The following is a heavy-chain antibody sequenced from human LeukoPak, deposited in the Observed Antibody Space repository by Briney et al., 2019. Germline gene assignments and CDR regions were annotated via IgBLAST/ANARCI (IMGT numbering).Heavy chain of an antibody. D-gene: IGHD3-22*01. CDR1: GYTFTSYG. Sequence: ASVKVSCKASGYTFTSYGISWVRQAPGQGLEWMGWISAYNGNTNYAQKLQGRVTMTTDTSTSTAYMELRSLRSDDTAVYYCAWEGNYYGSSGYSLLFDYWGQGTLVTVSS. J-gene: IGHJ4*02. CDR3: AWEGNYYGSSGYSLLFDY. V-gene: IGHV1-18*01. CDR2: ISAYNGNT.